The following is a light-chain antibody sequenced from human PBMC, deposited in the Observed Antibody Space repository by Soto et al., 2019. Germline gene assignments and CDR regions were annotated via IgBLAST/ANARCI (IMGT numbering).Light chain of an antibody. CDR1: QSISNN. CDR2: GAS. V-gene: IGKV3-15*01. CDR3: QQYDNWPT. Sequence: EIVMTQSPATLSVSPGERATLSCRASQSISNNLAWYQQKPGQTPRLLFYGASTRATGVPARFSGSGSGTASTLSISSLHPEDFAFYYCQQYDNWPTFGQGARLEIK. J-gene: IGKJ5*01.